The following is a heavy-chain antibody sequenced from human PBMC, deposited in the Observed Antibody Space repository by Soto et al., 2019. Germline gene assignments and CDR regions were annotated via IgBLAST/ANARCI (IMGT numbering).Heavy chain of an antibody. Sequence: QVQLVQSGAEVKKPGSSVKVSCKASGGTFSRYAVSWVRQAPGQGLEWMGGIIPGLGTINYAQKFQGRVTITADESTCTAYMELSSLRSEDTAVYYCARDGLIRGAIIGNFDYWGQGTLVTVSS. D-gene: IGHD3-10*01. CDR3: ARDGLIRGAIIGNFDY. CDR1: GGTFSRYA. CDR2: IIPGLGTI. V-gene: IGHV1-69*01. J-gene: IGHJ4*02.